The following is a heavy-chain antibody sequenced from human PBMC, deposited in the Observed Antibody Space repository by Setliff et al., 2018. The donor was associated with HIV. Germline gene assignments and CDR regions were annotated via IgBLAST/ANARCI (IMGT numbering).Heavy chain of an antibody. Sequence: GASVKVSCKASGYTFTSYYVHFVRQAPGQGPEWMGIINPNGGSTNYAQKFEGRVAMTADTSTNNVHMYLSSLRSEDTAIYYCARGGPVSSFGYDWFDPWGQGTPVTVSS. V-gene: IGHV1-46*01. CDR2: INPNGGST. J-gene: IGHJ5*02. CDR3: ARGGPVSSFGYDWFDP. CDR1: GYTFTSYY. D-gene: IGHD2-2*03.